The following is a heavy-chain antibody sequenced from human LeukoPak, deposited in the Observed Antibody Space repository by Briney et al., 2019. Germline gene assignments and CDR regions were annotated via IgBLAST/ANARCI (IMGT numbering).Heavy chain of an antibody. CDR3: ARQGSRNYFDY. J-gene: IGHJ4*02. D-gene: IGHD2-2*01. V-gene: IGHV3-11*03. Sequence: GGSVRLSCAASGFTFSDYYMSWIRQAPGKGLEWVSYISSSSSYTNYADSVKGRFTISRDNAKNSLYLQMNSLRAEDTAVYYCARQGSRNYFDYWGQGTLDTVSS. CDR1: GFTFSDYY. CDR2: ISSSSSYT.